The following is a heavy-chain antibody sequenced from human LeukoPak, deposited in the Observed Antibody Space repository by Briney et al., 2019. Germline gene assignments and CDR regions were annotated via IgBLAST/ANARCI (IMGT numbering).Heavy chain of an antibody. D-gene: IGHD3-3*01. CDR3: ARQIISVWSGYSYYYYGMDV. V-gene: IGHV4-34*01. CDR1: GGSFSGYY. Sequence: SETLSLTCAVYGGSFSGYYWSWIRQPPGKGLEWIGEINHSGSTNYNPSLKSRVTISVDTSKNQFSLKLSSVTAADTAVYYCARQIISVWSGYSYYYYGMDVWGQGTTVTVSS. J-gene: IGHJ6*02. CDR2: INHSGST.